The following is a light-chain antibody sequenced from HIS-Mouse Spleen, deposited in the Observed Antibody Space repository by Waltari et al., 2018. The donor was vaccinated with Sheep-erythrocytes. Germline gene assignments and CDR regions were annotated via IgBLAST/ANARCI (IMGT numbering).Light chain of an antibody. Sequence: QPALTQPPSASGSPGQSVTISCPGTSSDVGGSNYVSWYQQHPGKAPKLMIYEVSKRPSGVPDRFSGSKSGNTASLTVSGLQAEDEADYYCSSYAGSNNWVFGGGTKLTVL. V-gene: IGLV2-8*01. J-gene: IGLJ3*02. CDR2: EVS. CDR1: SSDVGGSNY. CDR3: SSYAGSNNWV.